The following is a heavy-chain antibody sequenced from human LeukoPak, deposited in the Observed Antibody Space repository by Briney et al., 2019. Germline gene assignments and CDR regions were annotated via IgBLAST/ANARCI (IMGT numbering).Heavy chain of an antibody. J-gene: IGHJ4*02. CDR3: GKWKYSTSGFEDY. D-gene: IGHD2-2*01. Sequence: PGGSLRLSCLTSGFTLSTNAMSWVRQAPGKGLEWISGISGSGDSTYYADSVKGQFTISRDNSKNTLYLQMNSLRAEDTAVYYCGKWKYSTSGFEDYWGQGTLVTVSS. V-gene: IGHV3-23*01. CDR1: GFTLSTNA. CDR2: ISGSGDST.